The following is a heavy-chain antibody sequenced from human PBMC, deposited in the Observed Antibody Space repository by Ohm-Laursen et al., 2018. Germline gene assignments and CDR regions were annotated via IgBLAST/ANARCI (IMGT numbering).Heavy chain of an antibody. CDR2: ISNSGNT. CDR3: ARRGSGGRSFDY. J-gene: IGHJ4*02. V-gene: IGHV4-59*08. CDR1: GDSINSSY. D-gene: IGHD2-15*01. Sequence: SDTLSPTCSVSGDSINSSYWSWIRQPPGKGLEWIGFISNSGNTNYNPSLKSRVTISVDTSKNQISLKLDSVTVADTAVFYCARRGSGGRSFDYWGQGSLVTVSS.